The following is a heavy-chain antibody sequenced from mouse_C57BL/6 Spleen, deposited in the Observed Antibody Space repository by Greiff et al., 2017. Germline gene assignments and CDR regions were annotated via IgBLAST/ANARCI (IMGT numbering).Heavy chain of an antibody. J-gene: IGHJ4*01. CDR3: AGGTGRDNAMDY. CDR2: IYPGDGDT. D-gene: IGHD4-1*01. CDR1: GYAFSSSW. Sequence: VQLQQSGPELVKPGASVKISCKASGYAFSSSWMNWVKQRPGKGLEWIGRIYPGDGDTNYNGKFKGKATLTADKSSSTAYMQLSSLTSEDSAVYYCAGGTGRDNAMDYWGQGTSVTVSS. V-gene: IGHV1-82*01.